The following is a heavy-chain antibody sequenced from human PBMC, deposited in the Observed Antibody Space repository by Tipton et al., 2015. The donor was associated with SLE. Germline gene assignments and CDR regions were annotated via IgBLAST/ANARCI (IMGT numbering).Heavy chain of an antibody. CDR3: AKEASLYYDSSGPPLFGY. CDR2: INQDGSEK. V-gene: IGHV3-7*03. J-gene: IGHJ4*02. Sequence: SLRLSCAASGFTFSNYWVTWVRRTPGKGLEWVASINQDGSEKSYVDSVKGRFTISRDNSKKMLYLQINILRVEDTAVYFCAKEASLYYDSSGPPLFGYRGQGTLVTVSS. D-gene: IGHD3-22*01. CDR1: GFTFSNYW.